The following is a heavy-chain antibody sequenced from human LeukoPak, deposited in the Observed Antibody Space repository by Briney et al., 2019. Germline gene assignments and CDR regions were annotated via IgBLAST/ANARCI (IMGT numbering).Heavy chain of an antibody. J-gene: IGHJ6*02. Sequence: SETLSLTCTVSGGSISSYYWSWIRQPAGKGLEWIGRIYTSGSTNYNPSLKSRVTMSVDTSKNQFSLKLSSVTAADTAVYYCARDHSSWTAAGTYYYYGMDVRGQGTTVTVSS. CDR2: IYTSGST. V-gene: IGHV4-4*07. D-gene: IGHD6-13*01. CDR1: GGSISSYY. CDR3: ARDHSSWTAAGTYYYYGMDV.